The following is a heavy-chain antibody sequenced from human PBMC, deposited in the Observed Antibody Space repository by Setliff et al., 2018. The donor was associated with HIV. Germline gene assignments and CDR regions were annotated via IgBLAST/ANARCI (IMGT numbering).Heavy chain of an antibody. CDR2: INPSGGST. D-gene: IGHD1-26*01. CDR1: GYILGSYD. V-gene: IGHV1-46*01. CDR3: ARDLPSLVGAIHDAFDI. J-gene: IGHJ3*02. Sequence: VASVKVSCKASGYILGSYDISWVRQAPGQGLEWMGIINPSGGSTSYAQKFQGRVTMTRDTSTSTVYMELSSLRSEDTAVYYCARDLPSLVGAIHDAFDIWGQGTMVTVSS.